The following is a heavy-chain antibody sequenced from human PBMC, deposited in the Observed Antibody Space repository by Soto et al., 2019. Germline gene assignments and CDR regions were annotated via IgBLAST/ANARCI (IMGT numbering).Heavy chain of an antibody. CDR2: INHDGSEK. D-gene: IGHD2-21*01. CDR1: GFTFSKYW. V-gene: IGHV3-7*03. J-gene: IGHJ6*02. Sequence: EEQLLESGGGLVQPGGSVRLSCIASGFTFSKYWMTWVRQAPGKGLEWVANINHDGSEKYYVDSVKGRFTISRDNAKNSLYLQMNSLRAEDTAVYFCARRVEHIVVVNAIRYYYHGLDVWGQGTTVTVSS. CDR3: ARRVEHIVVVNAIRYYYHGLDV.